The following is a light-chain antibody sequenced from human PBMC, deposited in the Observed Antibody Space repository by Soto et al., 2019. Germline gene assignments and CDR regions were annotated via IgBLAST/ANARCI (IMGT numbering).Light chain of an antibody. J-gene: IGKJ2*01. CDR1: QNSSSY. CDR3: QQSYSIPPL. CDR2: AAS. Sequence: DIQMTQSPSSLSASVGDRVTITCRASQNSSSYLNWYQQKPGKAPKLLISAASSLQSGVPSRFSGSGSGTDFTLTISSLQPEDFATYYCQQSYSIPPLFGQGTKLQIK. V-gene: IGKV1-39*01.